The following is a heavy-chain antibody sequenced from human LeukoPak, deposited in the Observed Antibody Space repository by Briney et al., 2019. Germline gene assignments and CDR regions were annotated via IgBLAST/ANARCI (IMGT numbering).Heavy chain of an antibody. V-gene: IGHV3-7*01. CDR3: TRERAPKY. CDR2: IKFDGSEK. CDR1: GFTFSSFW. Sequence: PGGSLRLSCAASGFTFSSFWMTWVRQPPGKGLEWVANIKFDGSEKYYVDSVKGRFTISRDNAKNSVYLQMYSLRAEDTAVYYCTRERAPKYWGQGTLVTVSS. J-gene: IGHJ4*02.